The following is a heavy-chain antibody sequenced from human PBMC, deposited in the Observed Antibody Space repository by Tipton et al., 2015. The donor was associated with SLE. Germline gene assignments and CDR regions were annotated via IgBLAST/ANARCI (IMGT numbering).Heavy chain of an antibody. CDR2: INHSGST. CDR1: GGSFSGYY. Sequence: LRLSCAVYGGSFSGYYWSWIRQPPGKGLEWIGEINHSGSTNYNPSLKSRVTISVDTSKNQFSLKLSSVTAADTAVYYCARLPPGTRIAAAGWDYWGREPWSPSPQ. D-gene: IGHD6-13*01. CDR3: ARLPPGTRIAAAGWDY. J-gene: IGHJ4*02. V-gene: IGHV4-34*01.